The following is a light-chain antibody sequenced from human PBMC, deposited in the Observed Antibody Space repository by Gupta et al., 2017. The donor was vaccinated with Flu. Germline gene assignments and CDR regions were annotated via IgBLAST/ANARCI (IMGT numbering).Light chain of an antibody. Sequence: DIQMTQSPSSLSASVGDRVTITCRASQGISNYLAWYQQKPGKVPKLLIYAASTLQSGVPSRFSGSGSGTDFTLTISSRQPEDVATYYCQKEYNSAPFTFGHGTKVDIK. CDR2: AAS. V-gene: IGKV1-27*01. CDR3: QKEYNSAPFT. CDR1: QGISNY. J-gene: IGKJ3*01.